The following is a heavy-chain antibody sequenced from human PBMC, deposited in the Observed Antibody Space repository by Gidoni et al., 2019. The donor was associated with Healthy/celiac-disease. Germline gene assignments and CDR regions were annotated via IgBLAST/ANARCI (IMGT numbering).Heavy chain of an antibody. D-gene: IGHD6-19*01. J-gene: IGHJ6*02. CDR2: INHSEST. CDR1: GGSFSGYS. Sequence: QVQLQQWGAGLLKPSETLSPTCAVYGGSFSGYSWRWIRQHPGKGLEWIGEINHSESTNYNPSLKSRFDISVDTSKNQLSLKLSSVAAADTAVYYCARAAGYSSGWYRVYYGMDVWGQGTTVTVSS. CDR3: ARAAGYSSGWYRVYYGMDV. V-gene: IGHV4-34*01.